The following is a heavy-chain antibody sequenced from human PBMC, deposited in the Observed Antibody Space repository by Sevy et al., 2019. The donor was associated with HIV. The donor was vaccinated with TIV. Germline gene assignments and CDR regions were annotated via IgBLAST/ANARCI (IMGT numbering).Heavy chain of an antibody. V-gene: IGHV1-18*01. D-gene: IGHD3-22*01. CDR1: GYTFTSYG. CDR2: ISAYNGNT. CDR3: ARVRYYYDSSGYYANGWFDP. J-gene: IGHJ5*02. Sequence: ASVKVSCKASGYTFTSYGISWVRQAPGQGLEWMGWISAYNGNTNYAQKLQGRVTMTTDTSPSTAYMELRSLRSDDTAVYYCARVRYYYDSSGYYANGWFDPWGQGTLVTVSS.